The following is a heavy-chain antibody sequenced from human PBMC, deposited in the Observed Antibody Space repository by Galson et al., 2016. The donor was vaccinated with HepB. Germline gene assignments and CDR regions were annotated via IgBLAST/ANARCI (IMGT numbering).Heavy chain of an antibody. Sequence: SLRLSCAASGFTFSSYNMNWVRQAPGEGLEWVSSIVSRGSNMFYADSLKGRFTISRDNTKNSLFLQMSSLRVEDTAVYYCARDSRGGGWRLAIDFDYWGQGTLVTVSS. D-gene: IGHD6-19*01. V-gene: IGHV3-21*01. J-gene: IGHJ4*02. CDR2: IVSRGSNM. CDR3: ARDSRGGGWRLAIDFDY. CDR1: GFTFSSYN.